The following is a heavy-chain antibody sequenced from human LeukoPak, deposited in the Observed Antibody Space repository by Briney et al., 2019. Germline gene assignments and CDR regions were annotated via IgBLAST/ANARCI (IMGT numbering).Heavy chain of an antibody. V-gene: IGHV4-59*01. J-gene: IGHJ5*02. Sequence: SETLSLTCTVSGGSISTYYWSWIRQPPGKGLEWIGYIYYSGSTNYNPSLKSRVTISVDTSKNQFSLKLSSVTAADTAVYYCARDEKGYYYSTWGQGTLVTVSS. CDR3: ARDEKGYYYST. D-gene: IGHD3-10*01. CDR1: GGSISTYY. CDR2: IYYSGST.